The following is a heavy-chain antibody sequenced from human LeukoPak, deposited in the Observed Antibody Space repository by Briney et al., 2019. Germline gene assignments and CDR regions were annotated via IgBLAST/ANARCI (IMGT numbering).Heavy chain of an antibody. J-gene: IGHJ4*02. V-gene: IGHV3-33*01. CDR1: GFTFSSYG. Sequence: PGGSLRLSCAASGFTFSSYGMHWVRQAPGKGLEWVAVIWYDGSNKYYADSVKGRFTISRDNSKNTLYLQMNSPRAEDTAVYYCARDGDIVVVPAAIGGIDYWGQGTLVTVSS. CDR2: IWYDGSNK. D-gene: IGHD2-2*01. CDR3: ARDGDIVVVPAAIGGIDY.